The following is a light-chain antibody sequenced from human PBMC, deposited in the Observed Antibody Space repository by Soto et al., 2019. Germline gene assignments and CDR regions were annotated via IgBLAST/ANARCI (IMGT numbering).Light chain of an antibody. CDR1: QGLSDN. V-gene: IGKV1-9*01. CDR2: TAS. J-gene: IGKJ3*01. CDR3: QHFYGDPFFFS. Sequence: DIQLTQSPSLLSASVGDRVTITCRASQGLSDNLAWYQQEPGKAPKLLIYTASTLQSGVPSRFSGSASGTDFTLTISSLQPEDFVTYYCQHFYGDPFFFSFCPGTKLDIK.